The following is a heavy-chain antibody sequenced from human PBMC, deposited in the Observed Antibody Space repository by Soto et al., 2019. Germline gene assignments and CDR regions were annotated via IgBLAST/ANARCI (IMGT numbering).Heavy chain of an antibody. J-gene: IGHJ6*02. V-gene: IGHV4-30-2*01. CDR2: IYHRGST. D-gene: IGHD1-26*01. CDR1: GGSISSVGYS. Sequence: QLQLQESGSGLVKPSQTLSLTCVVSGGSISSVGYSWSWIRQPPGKGLELIGYIYHRGSTYYNPSLTRRVTLSADNSKNQCSLKLTSVTAAETAVYYCARDPSGSYSYYGMDVWGQGTTVTVSS. CDR3: ARDPSGSYSYYGMDV.